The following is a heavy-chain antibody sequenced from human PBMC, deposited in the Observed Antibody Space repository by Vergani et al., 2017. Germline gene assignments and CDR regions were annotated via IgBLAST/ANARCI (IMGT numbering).Heavy chain of an antibody. CDR3: AVIYYDILTGRTTDY. V-gene: IGHV4-34*01. D-gene: IGHD3-9*01. J-gene: IGHJ4*02. CDR1: XPSFSXXX. Sequence: QVQLQQWGAGLFQPSYTLSLPXXLXXPSFSXXXXXXFPPPPPSRLWCIGLLNHTRITNYNPSLKSRVTISVDTSKNQFSLKLSSVTAADSAVYYCAVIYYDILTGRTTDYWGQGTLVTVSS. CDR2: LNHTRIT.